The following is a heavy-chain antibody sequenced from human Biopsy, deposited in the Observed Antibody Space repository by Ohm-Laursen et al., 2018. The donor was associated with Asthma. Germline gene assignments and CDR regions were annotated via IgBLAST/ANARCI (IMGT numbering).Heavy chain of an antibody. V-gene: IGHV3-30*03. CDR2: ISKDASTQ. CDR3: VRDGTDDAFDI. J-gene: IGHJ3*02. CDR1: GKHFGSYN. D-gene: IGHD1-1*01. Sequence: SLRLSCAAAGKHFGSYNMHWARQAPGKGLEWVGVISKDASTQDYADSVKGRFTMARDNSKNTLDLQMNSLREEDTAVYYCVRDGTDDAFDIWGQGTVVSVSS.